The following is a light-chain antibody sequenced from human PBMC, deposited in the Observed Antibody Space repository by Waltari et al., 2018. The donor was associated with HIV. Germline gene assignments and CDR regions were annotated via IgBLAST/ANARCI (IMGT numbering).Light chain of an antibody. J-gene: IGLJ1*01. CDR3: QAWDSNSNV. CDR2: QDN. Sequence: YELTQPPSVSVSPGQTASITCSGHRLADKFPCWYQQKPGKSPVLLIYQDNKRPSGIPDRFSGSISGNTATLTISGTQTLDEGDYYCQAWDSNSNVFGPGTTVTVL. CDR1: RLADKF. V-gene: IGLV3-1*01.